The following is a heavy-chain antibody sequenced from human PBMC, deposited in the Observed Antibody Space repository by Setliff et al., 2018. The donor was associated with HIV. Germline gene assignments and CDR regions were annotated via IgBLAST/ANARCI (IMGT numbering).Heavy chain of an antibody. CDR1: GYSISSGCY. D-gene: IGHD2-2*01. J-gene: IGHJ6*02. Sequence: SETLSLTCAVSGYSISSGCYWGWIRQPPGKGLEWIGSMYHTGSTYYSPSLNSRFTISVDTSKNQFSLRLSSVTAADTAVYYCARGRSCSSSSCYLVYYYYYGMDVWGHGSTVTVSS. V-gene: IGHV4-38-2*01. CDR3: ARGRSCSSSSCYLVYYYYYGMDV. CDR2: MYHTGST.